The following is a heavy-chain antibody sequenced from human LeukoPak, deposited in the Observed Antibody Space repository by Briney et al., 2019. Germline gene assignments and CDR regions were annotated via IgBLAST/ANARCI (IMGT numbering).Heavy chain of an antibody. J-gene: IGHJ5*02. V-gene: IGHV3-11*01. D-gene: IGHD4-11*01. Sequence: PGESLRLSCAASGFTFSDYSMSWVRQPPGKGLEWLSYITSTGTTIWYADSVKGRFAISRDNAKNSLYLQMNTLRAEDTAMYYCARGYLQPWGQGTLVTVSS. CDR1: GFTFSDYS. CDR2: ITSTGTTI. CDR3: ARGYLQP.